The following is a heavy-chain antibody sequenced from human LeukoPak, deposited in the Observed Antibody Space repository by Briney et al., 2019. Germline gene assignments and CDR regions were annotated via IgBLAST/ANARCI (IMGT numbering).Heavy chain of an antibody. Sequence: ASVKVSCKVSGYTLTELSMHWVRQAPGKGLEWMGGFDPEDGETIYAQKFQGRVTMTEDTSTDTAYMELSSLRSEDTAVYYCARDIISPPDTYYYDSKPHFFDYWGQGTLVTVSS. J-gene: IGHJ4*02. CDR2: FDPEDGET. V-gene: IGHV1-24*01. CDR3: ARDIISPPDTYYYDSKPHFFDY. CDR1: GYTLTELS. D-gene: IGHD3-22*01.